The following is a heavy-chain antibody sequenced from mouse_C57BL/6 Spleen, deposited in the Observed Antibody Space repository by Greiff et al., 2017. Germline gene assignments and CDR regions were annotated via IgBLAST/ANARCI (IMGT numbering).Heavy chain of an antibody. V-gene: IGHV1-61*01. Sequence: QVQLQQPGAELVRPGSSVKLSCKASGYTFTSYWMDWVKQRPGQGLEWIGNIYPSDGETHYNQKFKDKATLTVDKSSSTAYMQLSSLTSEDSAVXYSAREVQRGRFAYWGQGTLVTVSA. CDR2: IYPSDGET. J-gene: IGHJ3*01. CDR3: AREVQRGRFAY. D-gene: IGHD4-1*02. CDR1: GYTFTSYW.